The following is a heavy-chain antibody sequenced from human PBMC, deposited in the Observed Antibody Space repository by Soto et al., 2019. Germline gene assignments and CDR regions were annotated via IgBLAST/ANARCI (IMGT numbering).Heavy chain of an antibody. Sequence: QVQLVQSGAEVKKPGSSVKVSCKASGGTFSSYAISWVRQAPGQGLEWMGGIIPIFGTADCAQKFQGRVTIPADESTSTAYMEWSSLRSEDTAVYYCASHSGSSPEGRYYYGMDVWGQGTTVTVSS. J-gene: IGHJ6*02. CDR2: IIPIFGTA. V-gene: IGHV1-69*12. CDR3: ASHSGSSPEGRYYYGMDV. CDR1: GGTFSSYA. D-gene: IGHD1-26*01.